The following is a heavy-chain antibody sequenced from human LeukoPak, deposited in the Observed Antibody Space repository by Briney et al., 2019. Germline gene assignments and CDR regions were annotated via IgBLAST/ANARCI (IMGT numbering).Heavy chain of an antibody. Sequence: PSETLFLTCSVSGGSISGYYWSWIRQPAGKGLEWIGRIYTSGSTNYNPSLKSRVTMSVDTSKNQFSLKLSYVTAADTAVYYCARVDVFGVVSSDYYYYYMDVWGKGTTVTVSS. CDR1: GGSISGYY. D-gene: IGHD3-3*01. CDR3: ARVDVFGVVSSDYYYYYMDV. J-gene: IGHJ6*03. CDR2: IYTSGST. V-gene: IGHV4-4*07.